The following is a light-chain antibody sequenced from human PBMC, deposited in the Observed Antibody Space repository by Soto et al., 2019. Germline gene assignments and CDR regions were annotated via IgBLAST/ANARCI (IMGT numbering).Light chain of an antibody. Sequence: EIVLTQSPGTLSLSPGERATLSCRASQSVSSSYLAWYQPKPGQAPRLLIYRASSRATGIPDRFSGSGSGTDFTLTISRLAPEDFAMYYCQQYGTSPTFGGGTEVEIK. CDR2: RAS. J-gene: IGKJ4*01. CDR3: QQYGTSPT. V-gene: IGKV3-20*01. CDR1: QSVSSSY.